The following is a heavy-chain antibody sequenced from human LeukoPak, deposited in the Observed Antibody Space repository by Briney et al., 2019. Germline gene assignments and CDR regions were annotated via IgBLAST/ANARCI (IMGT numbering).Heavy chain of an antibody. V-gene: IGHV3-64*04. CDR1: GFTFSSLG. CDR3: ARGVGYYDSSGTIDY. Sequence: GGSLRLSCSASGFTFSSLGMHWVRQAPGKGLEHVSTIGSDGDSTYYADSVKDRFTISRDDSKNTLYLQMNSLRAEDTAVYYCARGVGYYDSSGTIDYWGQGTLVTVSS. CDR2: IGSDGDST. J-gene: IGHJ4*02. D-gene: IGHD3-22*01.